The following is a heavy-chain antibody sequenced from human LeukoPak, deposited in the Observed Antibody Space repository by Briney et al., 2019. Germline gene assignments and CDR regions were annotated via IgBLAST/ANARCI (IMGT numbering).Heavy chain of an antibody. CDR1: GGSISSGSYY. V-gene: IGHV4-61*02. Sequence: PSETLSLTCTVSGGSISSGSYYWSWIRQPAGKGLEWIGRIYTSGSTNYNPSLKSRVTMSVDTSKNQFSLKLSSVTAADTAVYYCARGEGYYGSGSYYSWFDPWGQGTLVTVSS. D-gene: IGHD3-10*01. CDR3: ARGEGYYGSGSYYSWFDP. CDR2: IYTSGST. J-gene: IGHJ5*02.